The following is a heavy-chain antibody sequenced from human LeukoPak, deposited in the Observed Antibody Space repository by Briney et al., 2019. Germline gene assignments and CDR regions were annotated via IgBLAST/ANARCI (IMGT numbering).Heavy chain of an antibody. CDR1: GYTFTSYY. CDR2: INPSGGST. CDR3: ARDGEMATMEGYFDY. J-gene: IGHJ4*02. D-gene: IGHD5-24*01. Sequence: VASVKVSCKASGYTFTSYYMHWVRQAPGQGLEWMGIINPSGGSTSYAQKFQGRVTMTRDTSTSTVYMELSSLRSEDTAVYYCARDGEMATMEGYFDYWGQGTLVTVSS. V-gene: IGHV1-46*01.